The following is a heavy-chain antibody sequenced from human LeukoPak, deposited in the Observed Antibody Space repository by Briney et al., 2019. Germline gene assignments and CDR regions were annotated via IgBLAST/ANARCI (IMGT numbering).Heavy chain of an antibody. CDR3: ARARGSYYGFDY. D-gene: IGHD1-26*01. CDR1: GGSISNGGYY. Sequence: SETLSLTCTVSGGSISNGGYYWSWIRQPAGKGRVWIGRIYPSGSTDYNPSLKSRVTISMDRSKNQFSLKLSSVTAADTAVYYCARARGSYYGFDYWGQGTLVTVSS. J-gene: IGHJ4*02. V-gene: IGHV4-61*02. CDR2: IYPSGST.